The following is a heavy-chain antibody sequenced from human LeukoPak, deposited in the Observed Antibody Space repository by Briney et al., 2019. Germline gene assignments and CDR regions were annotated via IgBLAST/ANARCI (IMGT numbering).Heavy chain of an antibody. CDR1: GGSISSYY. J-gene: IGHJ5*02. Sequence: SETLSLTCTVSGGSISSYYWSWIRQPPGKGLEWIGYIYYSGSTNYNPSLKSRVTISVDTSKNQFSLKLSSVTAADTAVYYCARERGYSYGFTNWVDPWGQGTLVTVSS. CDR3: ARERGYSYGFTNWVDP. V-gene: IGHV4-59*01. D-gene: IGHD5-18*01. CDR2: IYYSGST.